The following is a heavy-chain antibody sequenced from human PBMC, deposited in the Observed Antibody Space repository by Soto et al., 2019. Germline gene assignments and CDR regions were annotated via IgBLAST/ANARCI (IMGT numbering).Heavy chain of an antibody. J-gene: IGHJ4*02. D-gene: IGHD3-22*01. CDR3: ASWGDYYDSSNYYFDY. CDR2: IYYSGST. CDR1: GGSISSGDYY. V-gene: IGHV4-30-4*01. Sequence: QVQLQESGPGLVKPSQTLSLTCTVSGGSISSGDYYWSWIRQPPGKALEGIGYIYYSGSTSYNPSLKSRVTISVDTSKNQFSLKLSSVTAADTAVYYCASWGDYYDSSNYYFDYWGQGTLVTVSS.